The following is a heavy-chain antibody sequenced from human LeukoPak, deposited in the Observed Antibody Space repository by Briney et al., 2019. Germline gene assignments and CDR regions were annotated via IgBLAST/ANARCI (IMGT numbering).Heavy chain of an antibody. CDR2: ISYDGSNK. V-gene: IGHV3-30*04. CDR3: ARDMKSGNR. D-gene: IGHD3-10*01. Sequence: GGSLRLSCAASGFTFSSYAMHWVRQAPGKGLEWVAVISYDGSNKYYADSVKGRFTISRDNSKNTLYLQMNSLRAEDTAVCYCARDMKSGNRWGQGTLVTVSS. CDR1: GFTFSSYA. J-gene: IGHJ5*02.